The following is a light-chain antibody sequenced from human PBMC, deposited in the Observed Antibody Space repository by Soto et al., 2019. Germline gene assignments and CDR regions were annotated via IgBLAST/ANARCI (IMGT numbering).Light chain of an antibody. V-gene: IGKV3-20*01. Sequence: EVVLTQSPGTLSLSPGEGATLSCRASQRVTNNYLAWYQQKPGHPPKLLIYGASSRATGIPDRFSGSGSGTDFTLTISKMELEDFAVYFCHQYGSSPRTFCQGTKVEF. CDR1: QRVTNNY. CDR3: HQYGSSPRT. CDR2: GAS. J-gene: IGKJ1*01.